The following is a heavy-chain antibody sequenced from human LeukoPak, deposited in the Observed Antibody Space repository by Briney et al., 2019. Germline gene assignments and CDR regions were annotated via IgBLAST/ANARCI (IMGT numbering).Heavy chain of an antibody. D-gene: IGHD3-16*02. V-gene: IGHV4-34*01. J-gene: IGHJ4*02. CDR3: AGGGPSYYGWGSYRYWYFDY. Sequence: PSETLSLTCAVYGGSFSGYYWSWIRQPPGKGLEWIGEINHSGSTNYNPSLKSRVTISVDTSKNQFSLKLGSVTAADTAVYYCAGGGPSYYGWGSYRYWYFDYWGQGTLVTVSS. CDR2: INHSGST. CDR1: GGSFSGYY.